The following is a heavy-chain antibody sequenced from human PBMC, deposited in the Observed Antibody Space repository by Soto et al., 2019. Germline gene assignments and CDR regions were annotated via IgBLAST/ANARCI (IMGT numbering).Heavy chain of an antibody. CDR1: GGSISSGGYS. J-gene: IGHJ4*02. D-gene: IGHD3-22*01. CDR3: ALINNSACTEIYT. CDR2: IYHSGST. V-gene: IGHV4-30-2*01. Sequence: PSETLSLTCAVSGGSISSGGYSWSWIRQPPGKGLEWIGYIYHSGSTYYNPSLKSRVTISVDTSKNQFSLKLSSVTAADTAVYYCALINNSACTEIYTWGQENVLTISS.